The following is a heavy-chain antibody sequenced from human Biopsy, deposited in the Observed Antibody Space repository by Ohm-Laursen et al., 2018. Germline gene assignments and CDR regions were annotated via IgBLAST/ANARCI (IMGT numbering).Heavy chain of an antibody. J-gene: IGHJ6*02. V-gene: IGHV4-34*01. CDR1: GGSFNGYF. Sequence: SDTLSLTYAVYGGSFNGYFWSWIRQPPGKGLEWIGDITQSGSTNYSPSLKSRVTISVDPAKKQFSLSLRSVTAADTAVYYCARVPLPGIGAAYQGRFLYGMDVWGQGTTVSVSS. CDR3: ARVPLPGIGAAYQGRFLYGMDV. CDR2: ITQSGST. D-gene: IGHD6-13*01.